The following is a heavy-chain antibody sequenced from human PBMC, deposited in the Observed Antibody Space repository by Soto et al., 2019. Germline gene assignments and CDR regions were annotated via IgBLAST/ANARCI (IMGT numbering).Heavy chain of an antibody. CDR3: TIAARRYYYYGMDV. CDR1: GFTFSSYG. CDR2: IWYDGSNK. J-gene: IGHJ6*02. Sequence: QVQLVESGGGVVQPGRSLRLSCAASGFTFSSYGMHWVRQAPGKGLEWVAVIWYDGSNKYYADSVKGRFTISRDNSKNTLYLQMNSLRAEDTAVYYFTIAARRYYYYGMDVWGQGTTVTVSS. D-gene: IGHD6-6*01. V-gene: IGHV3-33*01.